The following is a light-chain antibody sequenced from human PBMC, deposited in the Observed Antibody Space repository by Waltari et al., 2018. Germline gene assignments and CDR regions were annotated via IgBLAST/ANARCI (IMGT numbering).Light chain of an antibody. J-gene: IGKJ2*02. CDR2: KAS. CDR3: QQYNSVPCT. CDR1: QDISSW. V-gene: IGKV1-12*01. Sequence: DIQMTQSQSSLSASVGDRVTITCRASQDISSWLAWYQQKPGKAPNLLIYKASNLQSGVPSRFSGSGSGTDFTLSISSLQPEDFATYYCQQYNSVPCTFGQGTKLEIK.